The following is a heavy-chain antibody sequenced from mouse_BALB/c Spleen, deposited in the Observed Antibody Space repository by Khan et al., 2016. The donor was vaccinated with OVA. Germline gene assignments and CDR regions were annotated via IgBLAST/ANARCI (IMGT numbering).Heavy chain of an antibody. CDR2: INTHSGVP. D-gene: IGHD2-14*01. CDR1: GYTFTTAG. CDR3: SRGGAAYYRNDEGAMEY. J-gene: IGHJ4*01. V-gene: IGHV9-4*02. Sequence: QIQLVQSGPELKKPGETVRISCKASGYTFTTAGIQWVQKMPGKGLKWIGWINTHSGVPKYAEDFKGRFAFSLEISVNTAYLQITNLNNEDTATYVLSRGGAAYYRNDEGAMEYWGQGTSVTVSS.